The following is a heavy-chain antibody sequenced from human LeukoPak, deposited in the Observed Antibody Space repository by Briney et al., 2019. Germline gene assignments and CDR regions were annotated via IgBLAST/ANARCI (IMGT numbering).Heavy chain of an antibody. CDR3: ARGRGYSGSYYFDY. D-gene: IGHD1-26*01. V-gene: IGHV1-8*03. Sequence: ASVEVSCKASGYTFTGYFIHWVRRAPGQGLEWMGWMNPNSGNTGYAQKFQGRVTITRNTSISTAYMELSSLRSEDTAVYYCARGRGYSGSYYFDYWGQGTLVTVSS. J-gene: IGHJ4*02. CDR1: GYTFTGYF. CDR2: MNPNSGNT.